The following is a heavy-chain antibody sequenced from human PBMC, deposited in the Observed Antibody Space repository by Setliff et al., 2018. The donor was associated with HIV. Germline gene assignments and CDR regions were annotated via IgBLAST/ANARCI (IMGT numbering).Heavy chain of an antibody. J-gene: IGHJ4*02. CDR3: TRVDYDFWSGPMTRYYFDY. CDR1: GGSISSGSYY. Sequence: PSETLSLTCTVSGGSISSGSYYWSWIRQPAGKGLEWIGRIYTSGSTNYNPSLKSRVTISVDKSKNQFSLKLSSVTAADTAVYYCTRVDYDFWSGPMTRYYFDYWGQGTLVTVSS. CDR2: IYTSGST. V-gene: IGHV4-61*02. D-gene: IGHD3-3*01.